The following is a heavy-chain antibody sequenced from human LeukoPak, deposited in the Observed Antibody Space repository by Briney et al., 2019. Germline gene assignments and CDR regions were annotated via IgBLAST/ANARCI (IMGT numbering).Heavy chain of an antibody. CDR3: ARRRYSGSSQHFDY. Sequence: GGSLRLSCVVSGLTFSDYYMSWVRRPPGKGLEWVSNIKKDGSEKYYVDSVKGRFTISRDNAKNSLYLQMNSLRAEDTAVYYCARRRYSGSSQHFDYWGQGTLVTVSS. D-gene: IGHD1-26*01. CDR2: IKKDGSEK. J-gene: IGHJ4*02. CDR1: GLTFSDYY. V-gene: IGHV3-7*01.